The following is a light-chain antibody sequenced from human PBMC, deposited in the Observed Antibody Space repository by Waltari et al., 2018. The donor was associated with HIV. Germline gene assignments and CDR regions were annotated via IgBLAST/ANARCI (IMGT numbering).Light chain of an antibody. J-gene: IGKJ2*01. V-gene: IGKV3-15*01. CDR2: GAS. Sequence: EILMTQSPLTLSVSPGNTASLSCRASRSLSDHLAWYQQKPGQAPRLLISGASSRATDIPARFSGTWSGTDYTLTISNLQSEDSAVYYCQQYINPPYTFGQGTKVEVK. CDR1: RSLSDH. CDR3: QQYINPPYT.